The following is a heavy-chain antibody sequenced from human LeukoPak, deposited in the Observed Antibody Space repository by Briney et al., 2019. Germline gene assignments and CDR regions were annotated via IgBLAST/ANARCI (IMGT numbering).Heavy chain of an antibody. CDR3: ARRSLTTGGHAFDV. CDR2: MSGSGI. Sequence: PGASLRLSCAATGFTFSDHNMVWMRQAPGKGLEWTSYMSGSGIYYADSVKGRFTISRDNAKNSLYLQMSSLRAEDSAVYFCARRSLTTGGHAFDVWGQGTLVTVSS. V-gene: IGHV3-11*01. D-gene: IGHD1-1*01. J-gene: IGHJ3*01. CDR1: GFTFSDHN.